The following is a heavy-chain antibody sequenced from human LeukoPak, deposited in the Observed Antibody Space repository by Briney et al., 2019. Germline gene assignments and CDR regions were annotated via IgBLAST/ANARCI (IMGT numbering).Heavy chain of an antibody. CDR2: ISAYNGNT. CDR1: GYTFTSYG. D-gene: IGHD4-23*01. V-gene: IGHV1-18*01. J-gene: IGHJ4*02. Sequence: ASLKVSCKASGYTFTSYGISWVRQAPGQGLEWMGWISAYNGNTNYAQKLQGRVTMTTDTSTSTAYMELRSLRSDDTAVYYCARKWDAVVTPRFGYWGQGTLVTVSS. CDR3: ARKWDAVVTPRFGY.